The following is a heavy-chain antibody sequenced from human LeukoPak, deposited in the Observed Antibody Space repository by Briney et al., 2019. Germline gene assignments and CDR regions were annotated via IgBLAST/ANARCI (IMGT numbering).Heavy chain of an antibody. Sequence: SETLSLTCTVSGGSISSSNYYWGWIRQPPGKGLEWIGSIYYSGNTYYNPSLKSRVTISVDTSKNQFSLKLSSLTAADTAVYYCARRPNYDFWSGYFNYWGHGTLVTVSS. J-gene: IGHJ4*01. D-gene: IGHD3-3*01. CDR2: IYYSGNT. CDR1: GGSISSSNYY. CDR3: ARRPNYDFWSGYFNY. V-gene: IGHV4-39*01.